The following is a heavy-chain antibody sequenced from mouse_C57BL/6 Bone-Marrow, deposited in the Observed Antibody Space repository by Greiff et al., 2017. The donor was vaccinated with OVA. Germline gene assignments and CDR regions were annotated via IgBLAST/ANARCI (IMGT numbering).Heavy chain of an antibody. CDR3: AREPYYSNFDY. V-gene: IGHV1-54*01. CDR2: INPGSGGT. Sequence: QVQLKESGAELVRPGTSVKVSCKASGYAFTNYLIEWVKQRPGQGLEWIGVINPGSGGTNYNEKFKGKATLTADKSSSTAYMQLSSLTSEDSAVYFCAREPYYSNFDYWGQGTTLTVSS. J-gene: IGHJ2*01. D-gene: IGHD2-5*01. CDR1: GYAFTNYL.